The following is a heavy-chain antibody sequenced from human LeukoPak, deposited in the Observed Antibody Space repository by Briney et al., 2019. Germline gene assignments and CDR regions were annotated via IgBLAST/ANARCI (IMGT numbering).Heavy chain of an antibody. Sequence: SGTPSLTCTVSGASISSSYWSWVRQPPRKKLEWIGYIYYNGNTNSNPSLKSRVTISVDTSKNQFSLKLSSVTAADTAVYYCVRGNYDNRGYSNAFDIWGQGAMVTVSS. CDR3: VRGNYDNRGYSNAFDI. CDR2: IYYNGNT. V-gene: IGHV4-59*01. J-gene: IGHJ3*02. CDR1: GASISSSY. D-gene: IGHD3-22*01.